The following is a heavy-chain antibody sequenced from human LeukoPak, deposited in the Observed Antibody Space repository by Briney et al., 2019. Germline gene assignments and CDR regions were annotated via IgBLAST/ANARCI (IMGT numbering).Heavy chain of an antibody. Sequence: GGSLRLSCAASGFTFSSYGMHWVRQAPGKGLEWVAFIRYDGSNKYYADSVKGRFTISRDNSKNTLYLQMNSLRAEDTAVYYCAKDSSANWGTFDYWGQGTLVTVSS. CDR3: AKDSSANWGTFDY. CDR1: GFTFSSYG. V-gene: IGHV3-30*02. D-gene: IGHD7-27*01. CDR2: IRYDGSNK. J-gene: IGHJ4*02.